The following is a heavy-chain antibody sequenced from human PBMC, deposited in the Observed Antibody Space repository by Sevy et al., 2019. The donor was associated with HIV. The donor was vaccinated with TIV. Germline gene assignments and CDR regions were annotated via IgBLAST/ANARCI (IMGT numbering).Heavy chain of an antibody. Sequence: GGSLRLSCAASGFTFSSYGMHWVRQAPGKGLEWVAVISYDGSNKYYADSVKGRFTISRDNSKNTLYLQMNSLRAEDTAAYYCAKDGGYYYGMVVWGQGTTVTVSS. CDR1: GFTFSSYG. CDR3: AKDGGYYYGMVV. J-gene: IGHJ6*02. CDR2: ISYDGSNK. V-gene: IGHV3-30*18. D-gene: IGHD2-15*01.